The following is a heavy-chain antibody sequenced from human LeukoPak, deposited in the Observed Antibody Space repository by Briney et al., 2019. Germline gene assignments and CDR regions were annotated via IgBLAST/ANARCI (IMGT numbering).Heavy chain of an antibody. J-gene: IGHJ6*03. CDR1: GGSISSSNW. CDR3: TSRGEYYDFWSGRYYYYYMDV. V-gene: IGHV4-4*02. Sequence: SGTLSLTCAVSGGSISSSNWWSWVRQPPGKGLEWIGEIYHSGSTNYNPSLKSRVTISVDKSKNQFSLKLSSVTAADTAVYYCTSRGEYYDFWSGRYYYYYMDVWGKGTTVTVSS. CDR2: IYHSGST. D-gene: IGHD3-3*01.